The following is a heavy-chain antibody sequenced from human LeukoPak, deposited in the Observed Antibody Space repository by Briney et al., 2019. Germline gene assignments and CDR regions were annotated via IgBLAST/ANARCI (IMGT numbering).Heavy chain of an antibody. J-gene: IGHJ4*02. CDR3: AYMRGLYYGIDY. CDR1: GFTFSSYA. D-gene: IGHD3-10*01. V-gene: IGHV3-23*01. Sequence: GGSLRLSCAASGFTFSSYAMSWVRQAPGKGLEWVSSISGSDGSTYYADSVKGRFTISRDNSKNTLYLQMNSLRAEDTAVYYCAYMRGLYYGIDYWGQGTLVTVSS. CDR2: ISGSDGST.